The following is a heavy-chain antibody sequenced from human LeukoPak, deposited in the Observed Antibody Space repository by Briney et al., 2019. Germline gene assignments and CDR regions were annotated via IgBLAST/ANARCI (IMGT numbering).Heavy chain of an antibody. Sequence: GGSLGLSCAASGFTFSSYEMNWVRQAPGKGLEWVSYISDSDNTKYYADSVKGRFTISRDNAKNSLYLQMNSLRAEDTAVYYCARGNANYGDYADYYYYYGMDVWGQGTTVTVSS. J-gene: IGHJ6*02. CDR2: ISDSDNTK. D-gene: IGHD4-17*01. CDR1: GFTFSSYE. V-gene: IGHV3-48*03. CDR3: ARGNANYGDYADYYYYYGMDV.